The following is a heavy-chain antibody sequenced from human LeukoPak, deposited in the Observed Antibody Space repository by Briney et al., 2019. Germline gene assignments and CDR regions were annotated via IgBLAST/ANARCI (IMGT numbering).Heavy chain of an antibody. J-gene: IGHJ6*02. V-gene: IGHV3-23*01. Sequence: GGSLRLSCAASGFTFSSYAMSWVRQAPGKGLEWVSAISGSGGSTYYADSVKGRFTFSRDNSKNTLYLQMNSLRAEDTAVYYCAKTLSSSWYYYYGMDVWGQGTTVTVSS. CDR3: AKTLSSSWYYYYGMDV. CDR2: ISGSGGST. D-gene: IGHD6-13*01. CDR1: GFTFSSYA.